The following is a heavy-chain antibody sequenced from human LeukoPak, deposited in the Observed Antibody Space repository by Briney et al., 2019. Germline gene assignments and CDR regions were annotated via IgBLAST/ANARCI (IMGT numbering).Heavy chain of an antibody. CDR1: GGSFSGYY. D-gene: IGHD4-17*01. CDR3: ARIYGRRFDP. Sequence: PSETLSLTCAVYGGSFSGYYWSWIRQPPGKGLEWIGEINHSGSTNYNPSLKSRVTISVDTSKNQFSLKLSSVTAADTAVYYCARIYGRRFDPWGQGTLVTVSS. CDR2: INHSGST. J-gene: IGHJ5*02. V-gene: IGHV4-34*01.